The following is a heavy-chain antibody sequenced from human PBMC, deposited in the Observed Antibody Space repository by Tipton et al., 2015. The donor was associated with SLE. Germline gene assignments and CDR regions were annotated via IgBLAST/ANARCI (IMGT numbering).Heavy chain of an antibody. J-gene: IGHJ4*02. Sequence: SLRLSCAASGFTFSDYAMSWVRQAPGKGLEWFSAITDSGSDSYYADYVKGRFTISRDNSKNTLHLQMNSLGGEDTAMYYCAKGSAAVRPYYFDSWGQGALVTVSS. CDR1: GFTFSDYA. V-gene: IGHV3-23*01. CDR2: ITDSGSDS. D-gene: IGHD6-13*01. CDR3: AKGSAAVRPYYFDS.